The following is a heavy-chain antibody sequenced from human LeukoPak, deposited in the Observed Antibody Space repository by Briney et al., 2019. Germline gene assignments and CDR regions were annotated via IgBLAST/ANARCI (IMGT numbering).Heavy chain of an antibody. Sequence: GGSLRLSCAAPGFTFSSYAMSWVRQAPGKGLECVSVVSGSGSSTYYSDSVKGRFTISRDNAKNTLYLQMNSLRAEDTAVYFCAKAQRTIRQYFYDGMDVWGQGATVTVSS. CDR2: VSGSGSST. D-gene: IGHD3-9*01. CDR3: AKAQRTIRQYFYDGMDV. J-gene: IGHJ6*02. V-gene: IGHV3-23*01. CDR1: GFTFSSYA.